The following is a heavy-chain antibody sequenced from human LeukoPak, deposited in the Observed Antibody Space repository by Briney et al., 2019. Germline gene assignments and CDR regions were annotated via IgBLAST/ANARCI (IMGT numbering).Heavy chain of an antibody. J-gene: IGHJ4*02. CDR3: ARDVKGRWELLGSHDY. Sequence: GGSLRLSCAASGFTFSSYWMHWVRQAPGKGLVWVSRINSDGSSTSYADSVKGRFTISRDNAKNSLYLQMNSLRAEDTAVYYCARDVKGRWELLGSHDYWGQGALVTVSS. CDR2: INSDGSST. V-gene: IGHV3-74*01. CDR1: GFTFSSYW. D-gene: IGHD1-26*01.